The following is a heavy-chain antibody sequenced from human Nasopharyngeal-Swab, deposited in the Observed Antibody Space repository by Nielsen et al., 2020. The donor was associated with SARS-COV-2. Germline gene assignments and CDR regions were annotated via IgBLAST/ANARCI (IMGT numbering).Heavy chain of an antibody. D-gene: IGHD4-17*01. CDR2: ISYDGSNK. J-gene: IGHJ6*02. Sequence: GESLQISCAASGFTFSSYAMHWVRQAPGKGLEWVAVISYDGSNKYYADSVKGRFTISRDNSKTTLYPQMNSLRAEDTAVYYCARDRYGDYGDYYYGMDVWGQGTTVTVSS. CDR3: ARDRYGDYGDYYYGMDV. CDR1: GFTFSSYA. V-gene: IGHV3-30*04.